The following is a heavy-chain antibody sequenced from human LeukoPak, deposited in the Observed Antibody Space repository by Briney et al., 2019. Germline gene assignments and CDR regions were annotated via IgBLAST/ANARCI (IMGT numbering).Heavy chain of an antibody. J-gene: IGHJ4*02. Sequence: LPGGSLRLSCAASGFTVSSNYMSWVRQAPGKGLEWVSVIYSGGSTYYADSVKGRFTICRDNSKNTLYLQMNSLRAEDTAVYYCARDSFLQHYDSSGPYYFDYWGQGTLVTVSS. D-gene: IGHD3-22*01. CDR2: IYSGGST. CDR3: ARDSFLQHYDSSGPYYFDY. CDR1: GFTVSSNY. V-gene: IGHV3-66*01.